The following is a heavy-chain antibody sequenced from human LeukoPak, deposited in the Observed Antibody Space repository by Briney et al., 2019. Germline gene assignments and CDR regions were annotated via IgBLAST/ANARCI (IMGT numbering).Heavy chain of an antibody. D-gene: IGHD3-9*01. V-gene: IGHV4-31*03. CDR1: GGSISSGGYY. CDR2: IYYSGGT. Sequence: PSQTLSLTCTVSGGSISSGGYYWSWIRQHPGKGLEWIGYIYYSGGTYYNPSLKSRVTISVDTSKNQFSLRLSSVTAADMAVYYCARGDPGIVTGYFSLGYFDCWGQGTLVTVSS. J-gene: IGHJ4*02. CDR3: ARGDPGIVTGYFSLGYFDC.